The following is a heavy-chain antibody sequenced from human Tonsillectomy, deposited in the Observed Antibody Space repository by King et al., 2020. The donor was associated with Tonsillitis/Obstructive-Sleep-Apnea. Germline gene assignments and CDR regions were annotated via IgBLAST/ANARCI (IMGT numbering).Heavy chain of an antibody. D-gene: IGHD3-16*01. J-gene: IGHJ4*02. CDR2: IYYSGST. CDR3: AGHTGGGASYYFEY. CDR1: GGSISSSSYY. V-gene: IGHV4-39*01. Sequence: QLQESGPGLVKPSETLSLTCTVSGGSISSSSYYWGWIRQPPGKGLEWLGSIYYSGSTYYNPSLKSRVTISVDTSNNQFSLKLSSVTAADPAVFYCAGHTGGGASYYFEYWGQGTLVTVSS.